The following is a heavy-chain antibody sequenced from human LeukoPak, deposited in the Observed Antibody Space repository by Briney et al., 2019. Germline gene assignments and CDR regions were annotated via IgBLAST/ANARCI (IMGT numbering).Heavy chain of an antibody. J-gene: IGHJ6*03. V-gene: IGHV4-4*07. CDR2: IYTSGST. D-gene: IGHD6-13*01. CDR1: GGSISSYY. CDR3: ARESGYSSSWTYYYYYYMDV. Sequence: SETLSLTCTVSGGSISSYYWSWIRQPAGKGLEWIGRIYTSGSTNYNPSLKSRVTMSVDTSKNQFSLKLSSVTAADTAVYYCARESGYSSSWTYYYYYYMDVWGKGTTVTISS.